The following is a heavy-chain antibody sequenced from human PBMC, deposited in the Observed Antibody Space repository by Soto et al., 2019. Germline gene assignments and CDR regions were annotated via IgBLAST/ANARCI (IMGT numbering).Heavy chain of an antibody. V-gene: IGHV3-30*18. Sequence: GGSLRLSCAASGFTFSSYGMHWVRQAPGKGLEWVAVISYDGSNKYYADSVKGRFTISRDNSKNTLYLQMNSLRAEDTAVYYCAKDLFRRLQDPNYYYYGMDVWGQGTTVTVS. J-gene: IGHJ6*02. CDR1: GFTFSSYG. D-gene: IGHD4-17*01. CDR2: ISYDGSNK. CDR3: AKDLFRRLQDPNYYYYGMDV.